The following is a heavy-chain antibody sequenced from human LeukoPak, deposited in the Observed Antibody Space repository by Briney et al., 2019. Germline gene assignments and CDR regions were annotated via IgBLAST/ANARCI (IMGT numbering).Heavy chain of an antibody. J-gene: IGHJ3*02. D-gene: IGHD2-2*01. V-gene: IGHV5-51*01. CDR2: IYPGDYDT. CDR3: ARIKDIVVVPAAGGDAFDI. CDR1: GYSFTSYW. Sequence: GESLKISCKGSGYSFTSYWIGWVRQMAGKGLEWMGIIYPGDYDTRYSSSFQGQVTISADKSISTAYLQWSSLKASDSAMYYCARIKDIVVVPAAGGDAFDIWGQATMVTVSS.